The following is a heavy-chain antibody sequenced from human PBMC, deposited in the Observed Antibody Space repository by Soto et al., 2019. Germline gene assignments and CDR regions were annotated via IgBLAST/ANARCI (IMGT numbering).Heavy chain of an antibody. V-gene: IGHV6-1*01. CDR3: ARDRLYCSSTSCSYNWFDP. CDR2: TYYRSKWYN. CDR1: GDSVSSNSAA. D-gene: IGHD2-2*01. J-gene: IGHJ5*02. Sequence: QVQLQQSGPGLVKPSQTLSLTCAISGDSVSSNSAAWNWIRQSPSRGLEWLGRTYYRSKWYNDYAVSVKSRITINPDTSKNQFSLQLNSVTPEDTAVYYCARDRLYCSSTSCSYNWFDPWGQGPLVTVSS.